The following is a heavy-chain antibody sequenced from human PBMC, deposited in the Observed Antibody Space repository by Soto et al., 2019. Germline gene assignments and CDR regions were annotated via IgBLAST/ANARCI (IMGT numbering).Heavy chain of an antibody. CDR1: GDSINSADYY. J-gene: IGHJ5*02. CDR2: IYYSGST. Sequence: SETLSLTCSVSGDSINSADYYWSWIRQPPGKGLEWIGHIYYSGSTYYSPSLKSRLTISIDTSKNEFSMKLTSVTAADAAVYYCARDRSGSWMYKWFDPWGQGTLVTVSS. CDR3: ARDRSGSWMYKWFDP. V-gene: IGHV4-30-4*01. D-gene: IGHD6-13*01.